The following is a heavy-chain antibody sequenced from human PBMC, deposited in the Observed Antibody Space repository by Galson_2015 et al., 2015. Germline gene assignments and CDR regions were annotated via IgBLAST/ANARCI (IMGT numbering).Heavy chain of an antibody. CDR1: GFTFSSYS. J-gene: IGHJ4*02. CDR2: ISSSSSTI. CDR3: ARVAHLKYHYGLTFDY. Sequence: SLRLSCAASGFTFSSYSMNWVRQAPGKGLEWVSYISSSSSTIYYADSVKGRFTISRDNAKNSLYLQMNSLRDEDTAVYYCARVAHLKYHYGLTFDYWGQGTLVTVSS. D-gene: IGHD3-10*01. V-gene: IGHV3-48*02.